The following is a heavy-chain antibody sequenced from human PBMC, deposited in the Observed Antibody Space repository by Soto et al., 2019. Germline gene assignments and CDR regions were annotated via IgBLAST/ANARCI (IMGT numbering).Heavy chain of an antibody. CDR1: GFTFSSYG. D-gene: IGHD5-18*01. V-gene: IGHV3-33*01. Sequence: PGGSLRLSCAASGFTFSSYGMHWVRQAPGKGLEWVAVIWYDGSNKYYADSVKGRFTISRDNSKNTLYLQMNSLRAEDTAVYYCARDRVKLQLWSRSPYYYYGMDVWGQGTTVTVSS. J-gene: IGHJ6*02. CDR3: ARDRVKLQLWSRSPYYYYGMDV. CDR2: IWYDGSNK.